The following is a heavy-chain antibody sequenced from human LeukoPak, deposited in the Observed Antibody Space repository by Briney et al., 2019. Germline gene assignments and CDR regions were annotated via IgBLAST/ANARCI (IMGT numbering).Heavy chain of an antibody. D-gene: IGHD2-21*01. CDR2: IEKDGSDK. J-gene: IGHJ4*02. Sequence: PGGSLRLSCAASGFTFRSYWMSWVRQAPGKGLEWVANIEKDGSDKYYVDSVKGRFTISRDNAKDSVYLQMDSLRAEDSAVYYCARSLWPEDYWGQGTLVTVSS. CDR1: GFTFRSYW. V-gene: IGHV3-7*01. CDR3: ARSLWPEDY.